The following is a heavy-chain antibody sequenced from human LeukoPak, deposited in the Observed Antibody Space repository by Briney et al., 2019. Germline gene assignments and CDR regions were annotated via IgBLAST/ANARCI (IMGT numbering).Heavy chain of an antibody. Sequence: GGSLRLSCAASGFTFSSYGMHWVRQAPGKGLEGVAVIWYDRSNKYYADSVKSRFTISRDNSKNTLYLQMNSLRAEDTAVYYCARGGVVPAAADYWGQGTLVTVSS. V-gene: IGHV3-33*01. D-gene: IGHD2-2*01. CDR2: IWYDRSNK. CDR3: ARGGVVPAAADY. CDR1: GFTFSSYG. J-gene: IGHJ4*02.